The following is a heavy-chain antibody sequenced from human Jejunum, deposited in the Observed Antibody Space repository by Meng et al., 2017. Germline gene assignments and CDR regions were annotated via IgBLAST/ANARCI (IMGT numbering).Heavy chain of an antibody. D-gene: IGHD2-21*02. CDR1: GGSISSYY. J-gene: IGHJ4*02. V-gene: IGHV4-59*01. CDR2: VSDTGA. Sequence: SETLSLTCTVSGGSISSYYWTWIRQPPGKGLEWIGHVSDTGANKNSSLESRVSMSLDRSQNQLSLRLNSVTTADTAVYYCARGVVTSGTKSYFDNWGQGTLVTVSS. CDR3: ARGVVTSGTKSYFDN.